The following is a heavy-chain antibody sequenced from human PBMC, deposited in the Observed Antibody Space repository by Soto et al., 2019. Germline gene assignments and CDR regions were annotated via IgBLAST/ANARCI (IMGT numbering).Heavy chain of an antibody. J-gene: IGHJ6*03. D-gene: IGHD3-10*01. CDR3: ARQVTMVRGVIPYYYYMDV. Sequence: GESLNISCKGSGYSFTSYWIGWVRQMPGKGLEWMGIIYPGDSDTRYSPSFQGQVTISADKSISTAYLQWSSLKASDTAMYYCARQVTMVRGVIPYYYYMDVWGKGTTVTVSS. V-gene: IGHV5-51*01. CDR2: IYPGDSDT. CDR1: GYSFTSYW.